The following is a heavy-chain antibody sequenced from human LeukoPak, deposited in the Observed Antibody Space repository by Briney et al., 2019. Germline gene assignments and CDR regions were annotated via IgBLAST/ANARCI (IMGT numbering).Heavy chain of an antibody. CDR1: GGSISSYY. V-gene: IGHV4-59*01. Sequence: KPSETLSLTCPVSGGSISSYYWSWIRQPPGKGLEWIGYIYYSGSTNYNPSLKSRVTISVDTSKNQFSLKLSSVTAADTAVYYCARTGRDGYNLDYYYYMDVWGKGTTVTVSS. CDR2: IYYSGST. J-gene: IGHJ6*03. CDR3: ARTGRDGYNLDYYYYMDV. D-gene: IGHD5-24*01.